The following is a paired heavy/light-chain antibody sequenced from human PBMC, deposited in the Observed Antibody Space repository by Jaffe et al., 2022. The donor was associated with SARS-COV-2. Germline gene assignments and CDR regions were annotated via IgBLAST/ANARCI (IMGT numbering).Light chain of an antibody. CDR2: SNN. J-gene: IGLJ3*02. CDR1: SSNIGLNT. Sequence: QSVLTQPPSASGAPGQRVTISCSGSSSNIGLNTVSWYQQLPGTAPTLLIYSNNQRPSGVPDRFSGSRSGTSASLAISGLQSEDAAYYYCAAWDDSLNVWVFGGGTKLTVL. V-gene: IGLV1-44*01. CDR3: AAWDDSLNVWV.
Heavy chain of an antibody. CDR1: GYTFPSYA. V-gene: IGHV7-4-1*02. CDR2: INTNTGNP. CDR3: ARDLDVVAPAARGFDS. Sequence: QVQLVQSGSELKKPGASVKVSCKASGYTFPSYAMNWVRQAPGQGLEWMGWINTNTGNPTYAQGFTGRFVFSWDTSVSTAYLQISSLRTEDTAVYYCARDLDVVAPAARGFDSWGQGTLVTVSS. J-gene: IGHJ4*02. D-gene: IGHD2-2*01.